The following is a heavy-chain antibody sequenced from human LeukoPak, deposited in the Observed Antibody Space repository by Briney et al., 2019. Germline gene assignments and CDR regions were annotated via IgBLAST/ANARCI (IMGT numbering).Heavy chain of an antibody. V-gene: IGHV1-69*01. D-gene: IGHD5-24*01. CDR2: IIPIFGTA. CDR3: ASDLEMATIAKSSDAFDI. CDR1: GGTFSSYA. Sequence: GAPVKVSCKASGGTFSSYAISWVRQAPGQGLEWMGGIIPIFGTANYAQEFQGRVTITADESTSTAYMELSSLRSEDTAVYYCASDLEMATIAKSSDAFDIWGQGTMVTVSS. J-gene: IGHJ3*02.